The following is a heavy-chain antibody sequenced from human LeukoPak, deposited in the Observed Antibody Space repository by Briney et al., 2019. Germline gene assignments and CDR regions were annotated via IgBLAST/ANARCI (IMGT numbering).Heavy chain of an antibody. V-gene: IGHV4-59*08. CDR1: GGSISSYY. CDR2: IYYSGST. Sequence: SETLSLTCTVSGGSISSYYWSWIPQPPGKGLEWIGYIYYSGSTNYSPSLKSRVTISVDTSKNQFSLKLSSVTAADTAVYYCARQGYSAYEILDYWGQGTLVTVSS. CDR3: ARQGYSAYEILDY. J-gene: IGHJ4*02. D-gene: IGHD5-12*01.